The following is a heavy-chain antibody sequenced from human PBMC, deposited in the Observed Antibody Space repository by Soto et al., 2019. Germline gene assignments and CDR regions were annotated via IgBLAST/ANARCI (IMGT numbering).Heavy chain of an antibody. CDR2: MNPNTGNT. CDR3: ARGGWGPPFDF. D-gene: IGHD1-26*01. CDR1: GYTFTHYD. J-gene: IGHJ4*02. Sequence: QVQLVQSGADMKNHGASVKVSCKASGYTFTHYDINWVRQATGQGLEWMGWMNPNTGNTGFAQKFQDRVTMTRNTFISTAYMELSSLRSEDTARYFCARGGWGPPFDFWGQGTPVTVSS. V-gene: IGHV1-8*01.